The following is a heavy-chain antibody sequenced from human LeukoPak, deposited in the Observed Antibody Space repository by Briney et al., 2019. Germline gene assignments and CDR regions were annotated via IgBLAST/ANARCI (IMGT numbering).Heavy chain of an antibody. V-gene: IGHV3-11*01. CDR2: ISSSGSTI. J-gene: IGHJ4*02. CDR1: GFTFSDYY. Sequence: PGGSLRLSCAASGFTFSDYYMSWIRQAPGKGLEWVSYISSSGSTIYYADSVKGRFTISRDNAKNSLYLQMNSLRAEDTAVYCAKVLKAYYFGSGSYPFDHWGQGTLVTVSS. D-gene: IGHD3-10*01. CDR3: AKVLKAYYFGSGSYPFDH.